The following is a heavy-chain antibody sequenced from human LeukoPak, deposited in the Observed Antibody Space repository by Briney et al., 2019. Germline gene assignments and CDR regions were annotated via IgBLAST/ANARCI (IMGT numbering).Heavy chain of an antibody. D-gene: IGHD6-13*01. CDR3: ARGGGYSPY. Sequence: PSETLSLTCTVSGGSISSYYWSWIRQPPGKGLEWIGYIYYSGSTYYNPSLKSRVTISVDTSKNQFSLKLSSVTAADTAVYYCARGGGYSPYWGQGTLVTVSS. CDR2: IYYSGST. CDR1: GGSISSYY. J-gene: IGHJ4*02. V-gene: IGHV4-30-4*01.